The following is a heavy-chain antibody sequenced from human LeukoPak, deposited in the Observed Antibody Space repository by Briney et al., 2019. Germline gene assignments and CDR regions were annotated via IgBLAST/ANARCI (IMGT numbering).Heavy chain of an antibody. CDR2: IYYSGST. J-gene: IGHJ4*02. CDR1: GGSISSSSYY. V-gene: IGHV4-39*07. D-gene: IGHD3-9*01. Sequence: SETLSLTCTVSGGSISSSSYYWGWIRQPPGKGLEWIGSIYYSGSTYYNPSLKSRVTISVDTSKNQFSLKLSSVTAADTAVYYCARPPRRGRYFDWHFDYWGQGTLVTVSS. CDR3: ARPPRRGRYFDWHFDY.